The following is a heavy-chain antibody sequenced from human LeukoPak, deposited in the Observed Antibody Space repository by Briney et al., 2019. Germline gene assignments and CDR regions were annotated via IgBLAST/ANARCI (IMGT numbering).Heavy chain of an antibody. Sequence: GGSLRLSCAASEFSVGSNYMTWVRQAPGKGLEWVSLIYSGGSTYYADSVKGRFTISRDNSKNTLYLQMNSLRAEDTAVHYCAKGWGNYDILTGYRVPFDYWGQGTLVTVSS. J-gene: IGHJ4*02. CDR1: EFSVGSNY. V-gene: IGHV3-66*01. CDR2: IYSGGST. D-gene: IGHD3-9*01. CDR3: AKGWGNYDILTGYRVPFDY.